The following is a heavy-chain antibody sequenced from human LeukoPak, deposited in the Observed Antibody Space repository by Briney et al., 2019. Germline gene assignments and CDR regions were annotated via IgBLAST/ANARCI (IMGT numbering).Heavy chain of an antibody. J-gene: IGHJ4*02. Sequence: SVKVSCKASGGTFSSYAINWVRQAPGQGLEWMGRIIPILGLRDYAQKFQGRVTITADKSTSTGYMDVTSLRSDDTAVYYCARGRGSRTGSNGDYLDNWGQGTLVTVSS. CDR3: ARGRGSRTGSNGDYLDN. V-gene: IGHV1-69*04. CDR1: GGTFSSYA. CDR2: IIPILGLR. D-gene: IGHD1-1*01.